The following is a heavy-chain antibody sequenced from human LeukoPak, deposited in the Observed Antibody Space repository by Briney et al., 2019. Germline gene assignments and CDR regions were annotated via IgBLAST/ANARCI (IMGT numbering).Heavy chain of an antibody. D-gene: IGHD5-18*01. J-gene: IGHJ3*02. CDR1: GYTFTSYD. V-gene: IGHV1-8*03. CDR3: ARGLLGTAMVEAYAFDI. Sequence: GASVKVSCKASGYTFTSYDINWVRQATGQGLEWMGWMNPNSGNTGYAQKFQGRVTITRNTSISTAYMELSSLRSEDTAVYYCARGLLGTAMVEAYAFDIWGQGTMVTVSS. CDR2: MNPNSGNT.